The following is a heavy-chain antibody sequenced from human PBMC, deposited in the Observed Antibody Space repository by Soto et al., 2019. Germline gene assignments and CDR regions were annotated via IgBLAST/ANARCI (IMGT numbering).Heavy chain of an antibody. Sequence: VRLSCAASGFTFSTYAMTWVRQAPGRGLEWVSTILHDETPFYTDSVKGRFTISRDNVRGTLYLQMNGLRVEDAALYFCAKDLFPTSGQRFFFESWGQGSLVTVSS. CDR1: GFTFSTYA. CDR3: AKDLFPTSGQRFFFES. D-gene: IGHD2-21*01. CDR2: ILHDETP. J-gene: IGHJ4*02. V-gene: IGHV3-23*01.